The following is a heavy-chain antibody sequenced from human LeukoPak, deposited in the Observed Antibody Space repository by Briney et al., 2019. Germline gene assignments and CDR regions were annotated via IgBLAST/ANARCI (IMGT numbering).Heavy chain of an antibody. J-gene: IGHJ5*02. CDR3: ASSLVSWFDP. Sequence: GGSLRLSCAASGFTVSSNYMSWVRQAPGKGLEWVSLIYSGGNTYYADSVKGRFTISRDNSKNTLYLQMNSLRVEGTAVYYCASSLVSWFDPWGQGTLVTVSS. V-gene: IGHV3-53*01. CDR2: IYSGGNT. CDR1: GFTVSSNY. D-gene: IGHD6-6*01.